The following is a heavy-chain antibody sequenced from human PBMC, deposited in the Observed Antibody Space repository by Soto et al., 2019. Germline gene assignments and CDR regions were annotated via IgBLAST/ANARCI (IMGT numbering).Heavy chain of an antibody. Sequence: KPSETLSLTCTVSGSSISSNYWTWIRQPPGKGLEWIGYVYNSGSTNYNPSLKSRVTISEDTSKSQFSLKVNSMTAADTAVYYCARYRREAVAGYTLDNWGQGILVTVSS. V-gene: IGHV4-59*01. CDR3: ARYRREAVAGYTLDN. J-gene: IGHJ4*02. CDR2: VYNSGST. CDR1: GSSISSNY. D-gene: IGHD6-13*01.